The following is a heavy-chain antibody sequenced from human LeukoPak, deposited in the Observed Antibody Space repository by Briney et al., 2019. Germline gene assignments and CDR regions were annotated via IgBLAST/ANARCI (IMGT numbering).Heavy chain of an antibody. Sequence: GGSLRLSCAASGFTLSGYDMNWIRQAPGKGLEWLSYMSASGSVIYYADSVKGRFTISRDDAKNSLYLQMNSLRAEDTAVYYCARDKVVGATHFDYWGQGTLVTVSS. CDR2: MSASGSVI. CDR3: ARDKVVGATHFDY. V-gene: IGHV3-48*03. D-gene: IGHD1-26*01. CDR1: GFTLSGYD. J-gene: IGHJ4*02.